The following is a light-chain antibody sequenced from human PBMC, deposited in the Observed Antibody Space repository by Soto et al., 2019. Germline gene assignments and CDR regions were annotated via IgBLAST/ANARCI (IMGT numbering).Light chain of an antibody. J-gene: IGLJ1*01. V-gene: IGLV1-51*01. CDR1: SSNIGNNY. Sequence: QSVLTQPPSVSAAPGQKVNISCSGSSSNIGNNYVSWYQQLPGTAPKLLIYDNNKRPSGIPDRFSGSKSGTSATLGITGLQTGDEADYYCGTWDSSLSAEVFGTGTKLTVL. CDR3: GTWDSSLSAEV. CDR2: DNN.